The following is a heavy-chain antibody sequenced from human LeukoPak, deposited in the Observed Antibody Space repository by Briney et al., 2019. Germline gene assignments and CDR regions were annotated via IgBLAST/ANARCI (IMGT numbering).Heavy chain of an antibody. Sequence: SETLSLTCTVSGGSISGYYWSWIRQPPGKGLEWIGYIYYSGSTNYNPSLKSRVTISVDTSKNQFSLKLSSVTAADTAVYYCARDRHSSADWYFDLWGRGTLVTVSS. V-gene: IGHV4-59*01. CDR2: IYYSGST. CDR1: GGSISGYY. J-gene: IGHJ2*01. CDR3: ARDRHSSADWYFDL.